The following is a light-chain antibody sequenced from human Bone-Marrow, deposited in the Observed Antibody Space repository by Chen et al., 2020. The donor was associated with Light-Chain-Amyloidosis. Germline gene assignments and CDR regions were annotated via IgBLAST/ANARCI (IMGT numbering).Light chain of an antibody. CDR3: SSFRTDTSVV. CDR1: SSDIGSYDY. J-gene: IGLJ2*01. Sequence: QSALTQPASVSGSPGQSITISCTGTSSDIGSYDYVSWFQQRPGKAPKLMIQDVTSRPAGVSDRFSASKSGNTASLTISGLRAEDEADYYCSSFRTDTSVVFGGGTKLTVL. CDR2: DVT. V-gene: IGLV2-14*03.